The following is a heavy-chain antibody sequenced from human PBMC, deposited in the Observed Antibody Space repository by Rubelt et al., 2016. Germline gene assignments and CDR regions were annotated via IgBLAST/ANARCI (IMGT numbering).Heavy chain of an antibody. J-gene: IGHJ2*01. D-gene: IGHD3-22*01. Sequence: VESGGGLVQPGGSLRLSCAASGFTFSSYSMNWVRQAPGKGLEWVSYISSSSSTIYYADSVKGRFTISRDNSKNTLYLQMNSLRAEDTAVYYCSRDYYDYYDSSGYYNWYFDLWGRGTLVTVSS. CDR2: ISSSSSTI. CDR3: SRDYYDYYDSSGYYNWYFDL. V-gene: IGHV3-48*01. CDR1: GFTFSSYS.